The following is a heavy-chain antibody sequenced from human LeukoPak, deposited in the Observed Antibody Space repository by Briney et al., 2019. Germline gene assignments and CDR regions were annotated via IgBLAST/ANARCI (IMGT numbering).Heavy chain of an antibody. CDR3: ASGLYGGVFDN. Sequence: GGSLRLSCVMSGFTFRNYAMNWVRQAPGKGLEWISDISTGSDSTYHIESVRGRSTISRDNSKNTLYLQMNSLRLDDTAVYYCASGLYGGVFDNWGQGTLVTVSS. V-gene: IGHV3-23*01. D-gene: IGHD4/OR15-4a*01. CDR2: ISTGSDST. J-gene: IGHJ4*02. CDR1: GFTFRNYA.